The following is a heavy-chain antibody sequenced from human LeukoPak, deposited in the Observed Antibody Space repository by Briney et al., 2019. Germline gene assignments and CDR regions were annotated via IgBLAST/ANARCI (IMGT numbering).Heavy chain of an antibody. CDR2: IKSKTDGGTT. J-gene: IGHJ4*02. Sequence: GGSLRLSCAASGFTFSNAWMSWDRQAPGKGLEWVGRIKSKTDGGTTDYAAPVKGRFTISRDDSKNTLYLQMNSLKTEDTAVYYCTARYFDWLFQDYWGQGTLVTVSS. CDR3: TARYFDWLFQDY. D-gene: IGHD3-9*01. V-gene: IGHV3-15*01. CDR1: GFTFSNAW.